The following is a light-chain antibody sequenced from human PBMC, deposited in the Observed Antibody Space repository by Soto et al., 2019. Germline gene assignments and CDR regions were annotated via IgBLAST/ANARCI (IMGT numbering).Light chain of an antibody. CDR3: QQYYNWWT. Sequence: EVLLTQSPVTPSLAPGDRATLSCRASQSVGSNLAWYQQKPGQAPRLLIYGASTRVTGIPARFSGSGSGTEFTLTISSLQSEDFAVYHCQQYYNWWTFGQGTKVDIK. J-gene: IGKJ1*01. CDR1: QSVGSN. CDR2: GAS. V-gene: IGKV3-15*01.